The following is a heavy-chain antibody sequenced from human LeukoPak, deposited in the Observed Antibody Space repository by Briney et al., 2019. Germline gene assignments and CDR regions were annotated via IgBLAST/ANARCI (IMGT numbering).Heavy chain of an antibody. J-gene: IGHJ4*02. D-gene: IGHD5-24*01. CDR2: ISGSGSST. CDR1: RFTFSSYA. CDR3: TKDESDGYYTY. Sequence: GGSLRLSCAASRFTFSSYAMSWVRQAPGKGLEWVSVISGSGSSTYYADSVKGRFTISRDNSKNTLYLQMNSLRAEDTAVYYCTKDESDGYYTYWGQGTLVTVSS. V-gene: IGHV3-23*01.